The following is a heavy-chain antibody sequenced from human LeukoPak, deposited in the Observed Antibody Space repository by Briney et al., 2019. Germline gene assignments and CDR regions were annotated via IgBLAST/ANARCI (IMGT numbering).Heavy chain of an antibody. CDR3: ARDGGYYDSSGSPQGDY. V-gene: IGHV3-7*01. Sequence: PGGSLRLSCAASGFTFSSYWMSWVRQAPGKGLEWVANIKQDGSEKYYVDSVKGRFTISRDNAKNSLYLQMNSLRAEDTAVYYCARDGGYYDSSGSPQGDYWGQGTLVTVSS. CDR2: IKQDGSEK. D-gene: IGHD3-22*01. CDR1: GFTFSSYW. J-gene: IGHJ4*02.